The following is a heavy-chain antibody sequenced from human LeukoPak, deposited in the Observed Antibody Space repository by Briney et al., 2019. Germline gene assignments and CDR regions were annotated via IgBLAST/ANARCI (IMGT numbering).Heavy chain of an antibody. D-gene: IGHD2-8*01. CDR2: ISGSGGST. CDR1: GFTLNNFA. V-gene: IGHV3-23*01. CDR3: AKDPDCTSGVCYTFFDY. Sequence: AGGSLRLSCAASGFTLNNFAMSWARQAPGKGLEWVSAISGSGGSTYYADSVKGRFTISRDNSKNTLYLQMNSLRAEDTAVYYCAKDPDCTSGVCYTFFDYWGQGTLVTVSS. J-gene: IGHJ4*02.